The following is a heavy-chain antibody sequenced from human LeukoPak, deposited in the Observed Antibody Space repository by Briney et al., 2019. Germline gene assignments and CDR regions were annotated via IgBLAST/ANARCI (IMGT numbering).Heavy chain of an antibody. J-gene: IGHJ4*02. Sequence: SVKVSCKASGYTFTGYYMHWVRQAPGQGLEWMGRIIPILGIANYAQKFQGRVTITADKSTSTAYMELSSLRSEDTAVYYCARTPSVAGPSFDYWGQGTLVTVSS. CDR3: ARTPSVAGPSFDY. CDR1: GYTFTGYY. D-gene: IGHD6-19*01. CDR2: IIPILGIA. V-gene: IGHV1-69*02.